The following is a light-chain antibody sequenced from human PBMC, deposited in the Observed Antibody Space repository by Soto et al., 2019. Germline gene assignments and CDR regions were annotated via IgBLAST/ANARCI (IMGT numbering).Light chain of an antibody. CDR2: GNS. CDR3: QSYDSSLSAYV. V-gene: IGLV1-40*01. J-gene: IGLJ1*01. Sequence: QSVLTRPPSVSGAAGQRVTISCTGSSSNIGAGYDVHWYQQLPGTAPKLLVYGNSNRPSGVPDRFSGSKSGTSASLAITGLQADDEADYYCQSYDSSLSAYVFGTGTKVTVL. CDR1: SSNIGAGYD.